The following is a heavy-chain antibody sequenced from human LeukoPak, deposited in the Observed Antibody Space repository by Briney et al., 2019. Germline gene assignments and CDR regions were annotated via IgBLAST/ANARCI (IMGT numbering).Heavy chain of an antibody. V-gene: IGHV3-23*01. D-gene: IGHD6-19*01. CDR1: GFTFSSFA. J-gene: IGHJ4*02. CDR2: IRGSGVIT. CDR3: ARGPGPAGGSSGWYYFDY. Sequence: GGSLRLSCAVSGFTFSSFAMSWVRQAQGKGLEWVSAIRGSGVITYYADSVKGRFTISRDNSKNTLYLQMNSLRAEDTAVYYCARGPGPAGGSSGWYYFDYWGQGTLVTVSS.